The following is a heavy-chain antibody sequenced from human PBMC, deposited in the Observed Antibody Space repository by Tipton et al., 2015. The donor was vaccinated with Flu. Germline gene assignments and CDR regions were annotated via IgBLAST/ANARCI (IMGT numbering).Heavy chain of an antibody. Sequence: QVQLVQSGAEVKKPGASVKVSCKASGYTFTSYDINWVRQATGQGLEWMGWMNPNSGNTGYAQKFQGRVTMTRNTSISTAYMELSSLRSEDTAVYYCARGHRTYYDFWGGYRAGFDPWGQGTLGTVSS. CDR3: ARGHRTYYDFWGGYRAGFDP. D-gene: IGHD3-3*01. CDR2: MNPNSGNT. CDR1: GYTFTSYD. V-gene: IGHV1-8*01. J-gene: IGHJ5*02.